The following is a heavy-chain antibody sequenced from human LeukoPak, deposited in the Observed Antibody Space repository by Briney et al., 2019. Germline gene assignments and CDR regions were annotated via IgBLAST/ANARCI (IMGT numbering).Heavy chain of an antibody. D-gene: IGHD3-3*01. Sequence: SETLSLTCTVSGGSISSSSYYWGWIRQPPGKGLEWIGRIYYSGSTYYNPSLKSRVTISVDTSKNQFSLKLSSVTAADTAVYYCARHPVITIFGVVIMAQFDYWGQGTLVTVSS. V-gene: IGHV4-39*01. CDR3: ARHPVITIFGVVIMAQFDY. J-gene: IGHJ4*02. CDR1: GGSISSSSYY. CDR2: IYYSGST.